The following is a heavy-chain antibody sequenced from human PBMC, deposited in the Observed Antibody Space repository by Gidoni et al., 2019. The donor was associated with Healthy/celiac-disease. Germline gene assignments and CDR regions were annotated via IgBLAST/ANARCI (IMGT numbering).Heavy chain of an antibody. CDR2: IYYRGST. CDR1: GGSLSSGDYY. V-gene: IGHV4-30-4*01. D-gene: IGHD3-10*01. J-gene: IGHJ2*01. Sequence: QVQLQESGPGLLKPSQPLSLTCTVSGGSLSSGDYYWSWIRQPPGKGLEWIGYIYYRGSTYYNPSLKSRVTISVDTSKNQFSLKLSSVTAADTAVYYCARESAYGSGSYYPSYWYFDLWGRGTLVTVSS. CDR3: ARESAYGSGSYYPSYWYFDL.